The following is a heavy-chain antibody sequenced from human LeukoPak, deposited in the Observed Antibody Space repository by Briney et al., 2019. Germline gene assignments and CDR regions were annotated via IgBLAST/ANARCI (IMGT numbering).Heavy chain of an antibody. CDR3: ARAASAYNSDYYLDY. V-gene: IGHV3-74*01. Sequence: PGGSLRLSCEASGFTFSAYWMHWIRQVPGKGLVWVSSINKDASITRYADSVKGRFTISRDNAGNTLYVEMNSLRAEDTAVYYCARAASAYNSDYYLDYWGQGTLVTVSS. D-gene: IGHD1-1*01. CDR2: INKDASIT. CDR1: GFTFSAYW. J-gene: IGHJ4*02.